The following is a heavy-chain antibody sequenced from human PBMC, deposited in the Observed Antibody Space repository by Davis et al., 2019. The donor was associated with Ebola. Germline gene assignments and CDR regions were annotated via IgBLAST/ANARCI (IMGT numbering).Heavy chain of an antibody. J-gene: IGHJ4*02. CDR1: GGSFSGYY. CDR2: INHSGST. V-gene: IGHV4-34*01. D-gene: IGHD1-26*01. Sequence: GSLRLSCAVYGGSFSGYYWSWIRQPPGKGLEWIGEINHSGSTNYNPSLKSRVTISVDTSKNQFSLKLSSVTAADTAVYYCASAGSYEYYFDYWDQGTLVTVSS. CDR3: ASAGSYEYYFDY.